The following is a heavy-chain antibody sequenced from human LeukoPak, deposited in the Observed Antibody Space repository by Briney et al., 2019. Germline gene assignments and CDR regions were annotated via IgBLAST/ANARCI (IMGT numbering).Heavy chain of an antibody. CDR3: AKDREIGPAKYYFDS. V-gene: IGHV3-30*04. J-gene: IGHJ4*02. Sequence: GGSLRLFCAPCGFTLSRYAMHGLRDAPGKGREWVAVVADDGRDKHHADSVKGRFSISRDNPKNTLYLQMSGLRVEDTAVYYCAKDREIGPAKYYFDSWGQGTLVTVSS. CDR2: VADDGRDK. CDR1: GFTLSRYA. D-gene: IGHD2-2*01.